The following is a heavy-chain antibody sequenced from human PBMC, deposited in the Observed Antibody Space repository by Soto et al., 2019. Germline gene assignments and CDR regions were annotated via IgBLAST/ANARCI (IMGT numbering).Heavy chain of an antibody. D-gene: IGHD5-18*01. J-gene: IGHJ6*02. CDR3: ASRGYSYGFSLGMDV. CDR1: GGSISSGGYY. Sequence: QVQLQESGPGLVKPSQTLSLTCTVSGGSISSGGYYWSWIRQHPGKGLEWIGYIYYSGSTYYNPSLKSRVTISVDTSKNPFSRKLSSVTAADTAVYYCASRGYSYGFSLGMDVWGQGTTVTVSS. CDR2: IYYSGST. V-gene: IGHV4-31*03.